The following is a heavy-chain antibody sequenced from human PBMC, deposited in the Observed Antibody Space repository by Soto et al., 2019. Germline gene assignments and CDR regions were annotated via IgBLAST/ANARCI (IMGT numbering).Heavy chain of an antibody. J-gene: IGHJ6*02. Sequence: SAKVSCKASGGTFSSYAISWVRQAPGQGLEWMGGIIPIFGTANYAQKFQGRVTITADESTSTAYMELSSLRSEDTAVYYCARTRVVAAAGWYYYYGMDVWGQGTTVTVSS. CDR3: ARTRVVAAAGWYYYYGMDV. V-gene: IGHV1-69*13. D-gene: IGHD6-13*01. CDR2: IIPIFGTA. CDR1: GGTFSSYA.